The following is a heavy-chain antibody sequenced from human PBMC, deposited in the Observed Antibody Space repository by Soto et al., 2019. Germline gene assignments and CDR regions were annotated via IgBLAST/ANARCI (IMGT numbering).Heavy chain of an antibody. D-gene: IGHD6-13*01. V-gene: IGHV5-51*01. CDR3: ARHHGSPGSYFGMDV. Sequence: LKISCKGSGYSFTSYWINWVRQMPGKGLEWMGIIYPGDSDTRYSPSFQGQVTISADKSISTAYLQWRSLKASDTAMYYCARHHGSPGSYFGMDVWGQGTTVTVSS. CDR2: IYPGDSDT. CDR1: GYSFTSYW. J-gene: IGHJ6*02.